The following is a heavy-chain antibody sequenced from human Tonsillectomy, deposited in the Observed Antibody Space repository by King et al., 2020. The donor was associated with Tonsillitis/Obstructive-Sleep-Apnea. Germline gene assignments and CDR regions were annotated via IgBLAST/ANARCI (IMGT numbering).Heavy chain of an antibody. D-gene: IGHD3-16*02. CDR3: ARGLVNPGYFDY. CDR1: GFTVSSNH. Sequence: VQLVESGGGLVQPGGSLRLSCAASGFTVSSNHMSWVRQAPGKGLGWVSAIYSGGNIHYADSVKGRFTISRDNSKNTLYVQMNSLRAEDTAVYYCARGLVNPGYFDYWGQGTLVTVSS. CDR2: IYSGGNI. J-gene: IGHJ4*02. V-gene: IGHV3-66*01.